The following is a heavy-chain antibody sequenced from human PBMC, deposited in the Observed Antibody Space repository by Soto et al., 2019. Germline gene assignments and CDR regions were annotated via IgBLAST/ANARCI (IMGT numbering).Heavy chain of an antibody. D-gene: IGHD3-22*01. J-gene: IGHJ3*02. V-gene: IGHV1-69*12. CDR2: IIPIFGTA. CDR1: GGTFSSYA. Sequence: QVQLVQSGAEVKKPGSSVKVSCKASGGTFSSYAISWVRQAPGQGLEWMGGIIPIFGTANYAQKFQGRVTITADESXXTAYMELSSLRSEDTAVYYCAKRYDSSGYYYAFDIWGQGTMVTVSS. CDR3: AKRYDSSGYYYAFDI.